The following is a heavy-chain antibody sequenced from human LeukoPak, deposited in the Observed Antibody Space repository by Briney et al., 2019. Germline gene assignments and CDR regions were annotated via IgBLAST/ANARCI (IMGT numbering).Heavy chain of an antibody. J-gene: IGHJ6*02. CDR1: GFTFSSYA. CDR3: AKVRVGGYSYGYHYYYGMDV. Sequence: GGSLRLSCAASGFTFSSYAMSWVRQAPGKGLEWVSAISGSGGSTYYADSVKGRFTISRDNSKNTLYLQMNSLRAEDTAVYYCAKVRVGGYSYGYHYYYGMDVWGQGTTVTVSS. CDR2: ISGSGGST. V-gene: IGHV3-23*01. D-gene: IGHD5-18*01.